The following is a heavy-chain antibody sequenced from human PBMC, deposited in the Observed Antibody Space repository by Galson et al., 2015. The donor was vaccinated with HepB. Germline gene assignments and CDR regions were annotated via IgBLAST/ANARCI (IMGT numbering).Heavy chain of an antibody. CDR1: GGSFSGYY. CDR2: INHSGST. J-gene: IGHJ6*02. D-gene: IGHD2-2*02. V-gene: IGHV4-34*01. CDR3: ARWGYCSSTSCYTVRYYGMDV. Sequence: SETLSLTCAVYGGSFSGYYWSWIRQPPGKGLEWIGEINHSGSTNYNPSLKSRVTISVDTSKNQFSLKLSSVTAADTAVYYCARWGYCSSTSCYTVRYYGMDVWGQGTTVTVSS.